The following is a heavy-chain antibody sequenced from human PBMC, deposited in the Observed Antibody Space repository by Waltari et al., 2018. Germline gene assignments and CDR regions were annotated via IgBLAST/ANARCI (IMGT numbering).Heavy chain of an antibody. CDR3: ARGSIVGATSFDY. D-gene: IGHD1-26*01. V-gene: IGHV4-34*01. J-gene: IGHJ4*02. Sequence: QVQLQQWGAGLLKPSETLSLTCAVYGGSFSGYYWSWIRQPPGKGLEWIGEINHSGSTNDNPSLKSRVTISVDTSKNQFSLKLSSVTAADTAVYYCARGSIVGATSFDYWGQGTLVTVSS. CDR1: GGSFSGYY. CDR2: INHSGST.